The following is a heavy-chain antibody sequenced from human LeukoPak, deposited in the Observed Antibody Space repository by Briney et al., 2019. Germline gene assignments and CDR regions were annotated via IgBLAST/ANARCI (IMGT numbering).Heavy chain of an antibody. J-gene: IGHJ4*02. CDR2: ISWNSGSI. CDR1: GFTFDDYA. CDR3: SKDIKYSSSWEYSDY. V-gene: IGHV3-9*01. Sequence: PGGSLRLSCAASGFTFDDYAMHWVRQAPGKGLEWVSGISWNSGSIGYADSVKGRFTISRDNAKNSLYLQMNSLRAEDTALYYCSKDIKYSSSWEYSDYWGQGTLVTVSS. D-gene: IGHD6-13*01.